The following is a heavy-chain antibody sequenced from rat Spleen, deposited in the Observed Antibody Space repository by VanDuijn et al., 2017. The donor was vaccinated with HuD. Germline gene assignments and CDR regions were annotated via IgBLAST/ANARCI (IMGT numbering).Heavy chain of an antibody. J-gene: IGHJ4*01. CDR2: ITHIGGNT. Sequence: EVQLVESGGGLVQPGRSLKLSCVASGFTFNNYWMTWIRQAPGKGLEWVASITHIGGNTYYPGSVKGRFTVSRDDAKSTLYLQMRSLRSEDTATYYCARAFATLGPLSFRGYYVMDAWGQGTSVTVSS. D-gene: IGHD4-6*01. CDR3: ARAFATLGPLSFRGYYVMDA. CDR1: GFTFNNYW. V-gene: IGHV5-31*01.